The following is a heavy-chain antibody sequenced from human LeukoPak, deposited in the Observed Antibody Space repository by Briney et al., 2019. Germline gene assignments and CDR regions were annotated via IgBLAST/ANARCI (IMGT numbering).Heavy chain of an antibody. J-gene: IGHJ4*02. D-gene: IGHD6-19*01. Sequence: SETLSLTCALYSGPFRGYYWNWLRQPPGKGLEWSGEINHSGYTNYNPSRNSRVTMSVDTSNNQFSLNLTSVTAADTAVYCCAASGLSPWLDFWGQGTPVTVSS. CDR2: INHSGYT. V-gene: IGHV4-34*01. CDR1: SGPFRGYY. CDR3: AASGLSPWLDF.